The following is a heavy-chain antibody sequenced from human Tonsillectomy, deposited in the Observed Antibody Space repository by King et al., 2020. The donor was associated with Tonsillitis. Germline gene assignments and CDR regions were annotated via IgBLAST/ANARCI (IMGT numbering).Heavy chain of an antibody. CDR3: ARELGYSYGLDGGGFDP. CDR2: IYYSGST. CDR1: GGSISSYY. Sequence: VQLQESGPGLVKPSETLSLTCTVSGGSISSYYWSWIRQPPGKGLEWIGYIYYSGSTNYNPSLKSRVTISVDTSKNQFSLKLSSVTAADTAVYYCARELGYSYGLDGGGFDPWGQGTLVTVSS. V-gene: IGHV4-59*01. J-gene: IGHJ5*02. D-gene: IGHD5-18*01.